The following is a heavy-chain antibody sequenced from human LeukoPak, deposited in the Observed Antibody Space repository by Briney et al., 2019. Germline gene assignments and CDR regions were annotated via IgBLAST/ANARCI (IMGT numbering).Heavy chain of an antibody. Sequence: GGSLRLSCAASGFTFSSYCMSWVRQAPGKGLECVANIKQDGSEKYYVDSVKGRFTISRDNAKNSLYLQMNSLRAEDTAVYYCARVRVDYYDSSGYYLGWFDPWGQGTLVTVSS. CDR1: GFTFSSYC. V-gene: IGHV3-7*01. J-gene: IGHJ5*02. CDR3: ARVRVDYYDSSGYYLGWFDP. CDR2: IKQDGSEK. D-gene: IGHD3-22*01.